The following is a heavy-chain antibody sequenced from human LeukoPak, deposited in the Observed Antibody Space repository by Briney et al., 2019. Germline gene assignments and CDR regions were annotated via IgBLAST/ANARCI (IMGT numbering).Heavy chain of an antibody. CDR2: ISSSSRYI. CDR3: ARERDGAYYYGSGSSTGYYGMDV. D-gene: IGHD3-10*01. CDR1: GFTFSSYS. Sequence: PGGSLRLSCAASGFTFSSYSMNWVRQAPGKGLEWVSSISSSSRYIYYADSVKGRFTISRDNAKNSLYLQMNSLRAEDTAVYYCARERDGAYYYGSGSSTGYYGMDVWGQGTTVTVSS. V-gene: IGHV3-21*01. J-gene: IGHJ6*02.